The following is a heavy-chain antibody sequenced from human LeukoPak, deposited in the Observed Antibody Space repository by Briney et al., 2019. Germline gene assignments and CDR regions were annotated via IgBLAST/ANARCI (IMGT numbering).Heavy chain of an antibody. V-gene: IGHV3-23*01. Sequence: GGALRLSCAASGFTFSSYAMSWVRQAPGKGLEWVSAISGRGGSTYYADSVQGRFTISRDNSKNTLYLQMNSLRAEDTAVYYCAKDSSGWYGKGIDYWGQGTLVTVSS. CDR3: AKDSSGWYGKGIDY. CDR1: GFTFSSYA. J-gene: IGHJ4*02. CDR2: ISGRGGST. D-gene: IGHD6-19*01.